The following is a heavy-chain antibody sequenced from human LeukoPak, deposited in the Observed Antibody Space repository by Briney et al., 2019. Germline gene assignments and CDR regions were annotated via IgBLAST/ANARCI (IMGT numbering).Heavy chain of an antibody. Sequence: GGSLRLSCTASGFTFGSYAMHWVRQAPGKGLEFVSAISSKGDITYYANSVKGRFIMSRDNSKNTLYLQMGSLRAGDMAVDYCARWGGGADDWGEGTLVTVSS. CDR3: ARWGGGADD. CDR1: GFTFGSYA. J-gene: IGHJ4*02. D-gene: IGHD3-10*01. CDR2: ISSKGDIT. V-gene: IGHV3-64*01.